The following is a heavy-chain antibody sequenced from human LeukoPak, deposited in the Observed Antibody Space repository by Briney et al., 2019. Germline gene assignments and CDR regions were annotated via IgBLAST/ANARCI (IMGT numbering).Heavy chain of an antibody. CDR3: AKDMADTASYGMDV. V-gene: IGHV3-9*01. Sequence: GRSLRLSCAASGFTFDDYAMHWVRQAPGKGLEWVSGISWNSGSIGYAGSVKGRFTISRDNATNSLYLQMNSLRAEDTALYYSAKDMADTASYGMDVWSQGTTATVSS. J-gene: IGHJ6*02. CDR2: ISWNSGSI. D-gene: IGHD5-18*01. CDR1: GFTFDDYA.